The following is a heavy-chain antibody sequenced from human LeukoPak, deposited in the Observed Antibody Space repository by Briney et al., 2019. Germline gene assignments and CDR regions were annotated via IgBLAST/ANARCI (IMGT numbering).Heavy chain of an antibody. CDR2: INQDESAI. J-gene: IGHJ4*02. CDR3: VRDGGVSGYDLLDY. CDR1: GFTFSDYW. D-gene: IGHD5-12*01. Sequence: QTGGSLRLSCAASGFTFSDYWMTWVRQAPGKGLEWVANINQDESAIFYAGSVKGRFTISRENVKNSLYLQMNSLRAEDTAVYYCVRDGGVSGYDLLDYWGQGTLVTVSS. V-gene: IGHV3-7*01.